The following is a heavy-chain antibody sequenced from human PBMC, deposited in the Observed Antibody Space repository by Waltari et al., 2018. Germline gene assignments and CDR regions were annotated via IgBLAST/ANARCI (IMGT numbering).Heavy chain of an antibody. CDR1: GYTFTDFF. CDR3: ARSGGGTTTFGVAE. V-gene: IGHV1-2*06. CDR2: INPNSGDT. D-gene: IGHD3-3*01. Sequence: QVQLVQSGAEVKKSGASVKVSCKASGYTFTDFFLHWVRQAPGQGLEWMGRINPNSGDTSYAQRFQGRVTMTGETSITTAYMELTGLRSDDTAIYYCARSGGGTTTFGVAEWGQGSLVTVSS. J-gene: IGHJ4*02.